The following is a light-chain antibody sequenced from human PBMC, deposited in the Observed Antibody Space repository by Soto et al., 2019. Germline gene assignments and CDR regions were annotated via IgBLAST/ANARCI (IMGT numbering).Light chain of an antibody. CDR2: GNS. CDR3: QSYDSRLSGSV. Sequence: QSVLSQPPSVSGAPGQMVTISCTGSSSNIGAGYDVHWYQQLPGTAPKLLIYGNSNRPSGVPDRFSGSKSGASASLAITGLQAEDEAHYYCQSYDSRLSGSVFGTGTKVTVL. J-gene: IGLJ1*01. V-gene: IGLV1-40*01. CDR1: SSNIGAGYD.